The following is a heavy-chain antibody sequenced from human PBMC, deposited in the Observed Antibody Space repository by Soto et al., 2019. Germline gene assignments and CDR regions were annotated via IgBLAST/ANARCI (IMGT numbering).Heavy chain of an antibody. CDR3: ARSGWELFSGRRYVDY. V-gene: IGHV1-18*04. J-gene: IGHJ4*02. D-gene: IGHD1-26*01. CDR2: ISPYTGKT. CDR1: GYTFSDFA. Sequence: QVLLVQSGAEVKKPGASMKVSCQTSGYTFSDFALTWVRQVPDKGLEWLGWISPYTGKTNYAQRVHDRVALTTDTSTSTAYLEHRSLTYDETAVYYCARSGWELFSGRRYVDYWGQGTLVTVS.